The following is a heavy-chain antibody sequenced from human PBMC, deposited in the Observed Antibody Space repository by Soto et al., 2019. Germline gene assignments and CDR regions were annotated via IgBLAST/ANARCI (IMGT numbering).Heavy chain of an antibody. D-gene: IGHD5-18*01. CDR1: GDSISSGGYY. CDR2: IYYSGST. V-gene: IGHV4-31*03. CDR3: ARHRYSYGVYYFDY. Sequence: SETLSLTCTVSGDSISSGGYYWSWIRQHPGKGLEWIGYIYYSGSTYYNPSLKSRATISVDTSKNQFSLKLSSVTAADTAVYYCARHRYSYGVYYFDYWGQGTLVTVSS. J-gene: IGHJ4*02.